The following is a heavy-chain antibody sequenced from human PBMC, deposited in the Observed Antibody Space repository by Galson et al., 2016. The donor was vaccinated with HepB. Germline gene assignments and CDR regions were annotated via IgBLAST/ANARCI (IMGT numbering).Heavy chain of an antibody. CDR1: GGSLSSYY. CDR3: ARSPSMIRGVILDS. Sequence: ETLSLTCTVSGGSLSSYYWSWIRQPPGKGLEWIGYIYYSGSTNYNPSLKSRVTISIDTSKNQFSLKLSSVTAADTAMYHCARSPSMIRGVILDSWGQGTLVTVSS. CDR2: IYYSGST. V-gene: IGHV4-59*01. J-gene: IGHJ4*02. D-gene: IGHD3-10*01.